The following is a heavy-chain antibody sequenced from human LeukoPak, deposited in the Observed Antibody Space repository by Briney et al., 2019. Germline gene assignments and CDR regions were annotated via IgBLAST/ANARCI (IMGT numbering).Heavy chain of an antibody. V-gene: IGHV4-59*01. J-gene: IGHJ4*02. CDR2: IYYSGST. CDR3: ARARDGYKLDY. Sequence: PSETLSPTCSVSGGSMNSYYWSWIRQPPGKGLEWIGYIYYSGSTNYNPSLKSRVTLSIDTSKKHFSLKLSSVTAADTALYFCARARDGYKLDYWGQGTLVTVSS. CDR1: GGSMNSYY. D-gene: IGHD5-24*01.